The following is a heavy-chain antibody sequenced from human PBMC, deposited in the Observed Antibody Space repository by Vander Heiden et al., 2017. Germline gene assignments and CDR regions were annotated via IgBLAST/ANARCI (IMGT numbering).Heavy chain of an antibody. D-gene: IGHD3-3*01. CDR1: GVFPTATSFY. CDR2: LYHSGTT. CDR3: VRGIGDLWYYGMDV. Sequence: QLQLQESGPGLVKPSETLSLTCDGSGVFPTATSFYWGWVRQSPGKGLEWIGSLYHSGTTYYNRYLRSRLTISVDTSKTLFSLKLSSVTAADTAVYFCVRGIGDLWYYGMDVWGQGTTVTVSS. V-gene: IGHV4-39*01. J-gene: IGHJ6*01.